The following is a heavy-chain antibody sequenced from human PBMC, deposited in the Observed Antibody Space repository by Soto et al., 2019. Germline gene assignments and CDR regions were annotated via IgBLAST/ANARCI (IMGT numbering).Heavy chain of an antibody. CDR1: GFTFSSYS. D-gene: IGHD4-17*01. V-gene: IGHV3-48*01. CDR2: ISSSSSTI. CDR3: ARHPLTTVNPYYYYYMDV. J-gene: IGHJ6*03. Sequence: GGSLRLSCAASGFTFSSYSMNWVRQAPGKGLEWVSYISSSSSTIYYADSVKGRFTISRDNAKNSPYLQMNSLRAADTAVYYCARHPLTTVNPYYYYYMDVWGKGTTVTVSS.